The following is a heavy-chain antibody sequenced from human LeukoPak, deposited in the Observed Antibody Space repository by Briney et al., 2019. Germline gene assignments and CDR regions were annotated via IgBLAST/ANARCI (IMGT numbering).Heavy chain of an antibody. Sequence: ASVKVSCKASGYTFTSYGISWVRQAPGQGLEWMAWISAYNGNTNYAQKLQGRVTMTTDTSTSTAYMELRSLRSEDTAVYYCARTYGGNSRENWFDPWGQGTLVTVSS. D-gene: IGHD4-23*01. CDR2: ISAYNGNT. V-gene: IGHV1-18*01. J-gene: IGHJ5*02. CDR3: ARTYGGNSRENWFDP. CDR1: GYTFTSYG.